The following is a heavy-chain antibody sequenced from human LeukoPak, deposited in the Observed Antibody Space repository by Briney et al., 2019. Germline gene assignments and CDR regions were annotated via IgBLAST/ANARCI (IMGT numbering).Heavy chain of an antibody. CDR3: ARARLVNSPFDY. J-gene: IGHJ4*02. Sequence: ASVKVSYKASGYTFTGYYMHWVRQAPGQGLEWMGWINPNSGGTNYAQKFQGRVTMTRDTSISTAYMELSRLRSDDTAVYYCARARLVNSPFDYWGQGTLVTVSS. CDR1: GYTFTGYY. V-gene: IGHV1-2*02. CDR2: INPNSGGT. D-gene: IGHD1-1*01.